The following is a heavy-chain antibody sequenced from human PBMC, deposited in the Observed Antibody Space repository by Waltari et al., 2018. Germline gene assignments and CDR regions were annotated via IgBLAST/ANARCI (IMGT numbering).Heavy chain of an antibody. J-gene: IGHJ4*02. CDR1: GSPFSNFG. CDR2: VSSGGDTK. V-gene: IGHV3-30*18. CDR3: AKDGGRAVAGAVDF. D-gene: IGHD6-19*01. Sequence: QVRLVESGGGMVQPGRSLRPPCAASGSPFSNFGMHWVRQAPGKGLEWVAVVSSGGDTKFYGDSVKGRFTISRDNSKNTLFLQANGLRPDDTAIYYCAKDGGRAVAGAVDFWGQGTLVTVSS.